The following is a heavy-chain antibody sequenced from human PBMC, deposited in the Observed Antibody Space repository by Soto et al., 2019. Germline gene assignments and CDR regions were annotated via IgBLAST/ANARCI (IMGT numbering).Heavy chain of an antibody. Sequence: ASVKVSCKASGYTFTSYAIHWVRQAPGQRLEWMGWINAGNGNTKYSQKFQGRVTITADESTSTAYMELSSLRSEDTAVYYCARATSSGWGSFDYWGQGT. CDR2: INAGNGNT. D-gene: IGHD6-19*01. J-gene: IGHJ4*02. CDR3: ARATSSGWGSFDY. CDR1: GYTFTSYA. V-gene: IGHV1-3*01.